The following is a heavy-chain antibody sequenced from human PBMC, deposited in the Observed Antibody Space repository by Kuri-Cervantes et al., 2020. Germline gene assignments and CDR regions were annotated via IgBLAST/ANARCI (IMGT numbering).Heavy chain of an antibody. CDR2: ISYDGSNK. D-gene: IGHD6-19*01. CDR1: GFTFSSYA. V-gene: IGHV3-30-3*01. J-gene: IGHJ4*02. Sequence: GGSLRLSCAASGFTFSSYAMHWVRQAPGKGLEWVAVISYDGSNKYYADSVKGRFTISRDNSKNTLYLQMNSLRAEDTAVYYCAKGEQWLVYWGQGTLVTVSS. CDR3: AKGEQWLVY.